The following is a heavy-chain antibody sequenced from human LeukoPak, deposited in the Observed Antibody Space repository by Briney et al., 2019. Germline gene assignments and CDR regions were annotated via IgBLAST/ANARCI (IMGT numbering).Heavy chain of an antibody. CDR2: IHYTGRV. CDR1: SDSITASY. V-gene: IGHV4-59*08. CDR3: ARLRPLEQVGAFYYHSMDV. Sequence: SETLSFTCSVSSDSITASYWSWVRQPPGKGLEWIGYIHYTGRVNSNPSLESRVTMSVDTSKNQFFLRLISVTAADTAIYYCARLRPLEQVGAFYYHSMDVWGPGTTVTVSS. J-gene: IGHJ6*02. D-gene: IGHD1/OR15-1a*01.